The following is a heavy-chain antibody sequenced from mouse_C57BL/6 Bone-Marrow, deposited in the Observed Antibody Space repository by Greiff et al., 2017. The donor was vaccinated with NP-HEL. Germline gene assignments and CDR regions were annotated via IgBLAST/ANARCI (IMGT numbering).Heavy chain of an antibody. V-gene: IGHV1-54*01. Sequence: QVQLQQSGAELVRPGTSVKVSCKASGYAFTNYLIEWVKQRPGQGLEWIGVINPGSGGTNYNEKFKGKATLTADKSTSTAYMQRNSLTSEGSAVYFCARSSDYWGQGTTLTVSS. J-gene: IGHJ2*01. CDR2: INPGSGGT. CDR1: GYAFTNYL. CDR3: ARSSDY.